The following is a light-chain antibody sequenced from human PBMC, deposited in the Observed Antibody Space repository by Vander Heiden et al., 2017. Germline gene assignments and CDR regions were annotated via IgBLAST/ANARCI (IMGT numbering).Light chain of an antibody. V-gene: IGKV1-9*01. J-gene: IGKJ4*01. Sequence: DIQLTQSPSFLSASVGDRVTITCRASQGISSYLAWYQQKPGKAPNLLIYAASTLQSVVPSRFSRGASGTEFTLTISSLQPEDFATYYCHQLNSSLITFGGGTKVEIK. CDR1: QGISSY. CDR2: AAS. CDR3: HQLNSSLIT.